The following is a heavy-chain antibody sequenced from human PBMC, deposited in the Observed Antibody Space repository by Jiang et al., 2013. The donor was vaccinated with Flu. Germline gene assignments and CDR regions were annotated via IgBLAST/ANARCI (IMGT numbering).Heavy chain of an antibody. CDR2: IGAGSAAT. Sequence: VQLLESGGGLVQPGGSLRLSCAASGFTFNNYVMSWVRQAPGKGLEWVSGIGAGSAATFYADSVKGRFTISRDNSKNTLYLQMSSLRDEDTAVYYCANRNFYVTYTYYYPYYFDFWGQGALVTVSS. J-gene: IGHJ4*01. CDR1: GFTFNNYV. D-gene: IGHD3-10*02. V-gene: IGHV3-23*01. CDR3: ANRNFYVTYTYYYPYYFDF.